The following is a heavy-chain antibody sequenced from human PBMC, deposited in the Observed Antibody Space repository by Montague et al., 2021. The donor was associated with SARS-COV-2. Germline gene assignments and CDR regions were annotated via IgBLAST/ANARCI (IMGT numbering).Heavy chain of an antibody. CDR2: ISSSGSTI. CDR1: GFTFRTYE. V-gene: IGHV3-48*03. D-gene: IGHD3-10*01. Sequence: RSLSFAASGFTFRTYEMNWVRQAPGKGLEWVSYISSSGSTIYYADSVKGRFTISRDNAKNSLYLQMNSLRAEDTAVYYCARDGRFGELDYWGQGTLVTVST. CDR3: ARDGRFGELDY. J-gene: IGHJ4*02.